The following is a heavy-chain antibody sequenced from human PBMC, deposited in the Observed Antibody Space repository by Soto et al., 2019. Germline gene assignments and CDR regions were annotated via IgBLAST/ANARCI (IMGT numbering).Heavy chain of an antibody. CDR2: INPNSGAT. Sequence: ASVKVSCKASGYTFTDYYMHWVRQAPGQGLEWMGWINPNSGATSYAQRFQGRVTMTRDTSISTAYMELSRLTSDDTAVCYCAREGGDIVQMVYALPWYWGQGTLVTVSS. CDR1: GYTFTDYY. CDR3: AREGGDIVQMVYALPWY. D-gene: IGHD2-8*01. J-gene: IGHJ4*02. V-gene: IGHV1-2*02.